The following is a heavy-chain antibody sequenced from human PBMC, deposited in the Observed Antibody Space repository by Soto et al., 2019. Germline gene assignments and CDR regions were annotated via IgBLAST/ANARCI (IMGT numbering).Heavy chain of an antibody. V-gene: IGHV3-23*01. J-gene: IGHJ4*02. CDR2: ISGSGGST. D-gene: IGHD3-22*01. CDR3: AKKGYYYDSSGFGLGDYFEY. Sequence: GGSLRLSCAASGFTFSSYAMSWVRQAPGKGLEWVSAISGSGGSTYYADSVKGRFTISRDNSKNTLYMQMNSLRAEDTAVYYCAKKGYYYDSSGFGLGDYFEYWGQGTLVTVSS. CDR1: GFTFSSYA.